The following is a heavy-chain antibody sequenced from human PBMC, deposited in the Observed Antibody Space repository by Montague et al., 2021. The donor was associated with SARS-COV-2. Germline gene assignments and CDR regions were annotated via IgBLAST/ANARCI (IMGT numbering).Heavy chain of an antibody. D-gene: IGHD6-19*01. V-gene: IGHV6-1*01. CDR3: VRYSGWFYFDF. J-gene: IGHJ4*02. CDR1: GDSVSRNSVA. CDR2: TYYRSKWYS. Sequence: CAISGDSVSRNSVAWSWIRQSPSGGLEWLGRTYYRSKWYSDYAPSVRGRLTVNPDASKNEFSLELNYVTPEDTAVYYCVRYSGWFYFDFWGQGTLVTVSS.